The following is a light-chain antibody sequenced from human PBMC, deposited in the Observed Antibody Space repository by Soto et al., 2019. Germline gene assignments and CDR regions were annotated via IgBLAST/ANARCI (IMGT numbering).Light chain of an antibody. Sequence: EIVLTQSPGTLSLSPGERATLSCRTSQSVISTSLAWYQQKPGQAPRLLIYGASNRATGIPDRFTGSGSGTDFTLTISRLEPEDFAVYYCQQYDGSPRTFGQGTKVDIK. J-gene: IGKJ1*01. CDR2: GAS. CDR1: QSVISTS. V-gene: IGKV3-20*01. CDR3: QQYDGSPRT.